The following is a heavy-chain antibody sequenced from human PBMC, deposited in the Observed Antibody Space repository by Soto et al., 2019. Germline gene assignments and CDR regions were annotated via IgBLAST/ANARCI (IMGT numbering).Heavy chain of an antibody. J-gene: IGHJ6*02. D-gene: IGHD1-1*01. CDR1: GFTFSSYS. Sequence: EVQLVESGGGLVQPGGSLRLSCAASGFTFSSYSMNWVRQAPGKGLEWVSYISSSSSTIYYADSVKGRFTISRDNAKNSLYLQMNSLRAEDTAVYYCASVLERRTGYYYYGMDVWGQGITVTVSS. V-gene: IGHV3-48*01. CDR2: ISSSSSTI. CDR3: ASVLERRTGYYYYGMDV.